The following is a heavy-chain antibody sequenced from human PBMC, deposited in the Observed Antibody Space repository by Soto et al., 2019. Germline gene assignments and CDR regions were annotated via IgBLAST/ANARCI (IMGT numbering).Heavy chain of an antibody. J-gene: IGHJ4*02. CDR2: ISGSGGST. V-gene: IGHV3-23*01. CDR3: AKGGYCSGTSCYTMYYFDY. D-gene: IGHD2-2*02. Sequence: GGSLRLSCAASGFTFSSYAMSWVRQAPGKGLEWVSAISGSGGSTYYANSVKGRFTISRDNFKNTVYLQMNSLRAKGTAVYYCAKGGYCSGTSCYTMYYFDYWGQGTLVTVSS. CDR1: GFTFSSYA.